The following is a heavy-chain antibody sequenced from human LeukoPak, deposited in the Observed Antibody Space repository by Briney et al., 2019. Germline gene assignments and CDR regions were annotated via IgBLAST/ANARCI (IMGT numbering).Heavy chain of an antibody. Sequence: GGALRLSCAASGFTFSSYWMSWVRQAPGKGLEWVANIKQDGSDRYYVDSVKGRFTISRDNGKNSLYLQMNSLRIDDTAVYFCARDVASWGGYTFAYWGQGTLVTVSS. V-gene: IGHV3-7*01. CDR1: GFTFSSYW. CDR2: IKQDGSDR. J-gene: IGHJ4*02. CDR3: ARDVASWGGYTFAY. D-gene: IGHD5-12*01.